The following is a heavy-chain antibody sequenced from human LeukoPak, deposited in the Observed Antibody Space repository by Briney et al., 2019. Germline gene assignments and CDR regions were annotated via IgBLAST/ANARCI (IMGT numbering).Heavy chain of an antibody. CDR2: IYYSGST. CDR3: ARLSSGWGGKFDY. J-gene: IGHJ4*02. D-gene: IGHD6-19*01. V-gene: IGHV4-59*08. Sequence: NPSETLSLTCTVSGGSISSYYWSWIRQPPGKGLEWIGYIYYSGSTNYNPSLKSRVTISVDTSKNQFSLKLSSVTAADTAVYYCARLSSGWGGKFDYWGQGTLVTVSS. CDR1: GGSISSYY.